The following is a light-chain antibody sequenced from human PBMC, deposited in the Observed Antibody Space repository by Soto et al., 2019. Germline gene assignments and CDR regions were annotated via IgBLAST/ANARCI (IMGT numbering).Light chain of an antibody. Sequence: EIVLTQSPGTLSLSPGERATLSCRASQSINNKYLAWYQQEPGQTPRLLIHGVSIRATGIPDRFSGSGSGTDFTLIISRLEPEDFAVYYCQLYSGSPWTFGQGTKVEIK. CDR2: GVS. J-gene: IGKJ1*01. CDR3: QLYSGSPWT. CDR1: QSINNKY. V-gene: IGKV3-20*01.